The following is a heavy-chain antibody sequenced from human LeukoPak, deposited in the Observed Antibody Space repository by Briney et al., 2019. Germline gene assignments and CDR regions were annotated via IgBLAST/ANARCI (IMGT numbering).Heavy chain of an antibody. D-gene: IGHD1-14*01. CDR3: ARGPRNDP. Sequence: GASVKVSCKTSGYPFTTYEINWVRQAAGQGLEGMGWVHPDTGYADYAQKFQGRGTMTSYTSISTAYMELSSLRSDDTAVYFCARGPRNDPWGQGTLVTVSS. J-gene: IGHJ5*02. CDR2: VHPDTGYA. V-gene: IGHV1-8*01. CDR1: GYPFTTYE.